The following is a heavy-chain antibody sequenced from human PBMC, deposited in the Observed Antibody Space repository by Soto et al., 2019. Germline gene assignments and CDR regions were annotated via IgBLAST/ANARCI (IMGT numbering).Heavy chain of an antibody. CDR3: ARDRDYGDYYYYYGMDV. J-gene: IGHJ6*02. CDR1: GGTFSSYA. CDR2: IIPIFGTA. Sequence: SVKVSCKASGGTFSSYAISWVRQAPGQGLEWMGGIIPIFGTANYAQKFQGRVTITADESTSTAYMELSSLRSEDTAVYYCARDRDYGDYYYYYGMDVWGQGTTVTVSS. V-gene: IGHV1-69*13. D-gene: IGHD4-17*01.